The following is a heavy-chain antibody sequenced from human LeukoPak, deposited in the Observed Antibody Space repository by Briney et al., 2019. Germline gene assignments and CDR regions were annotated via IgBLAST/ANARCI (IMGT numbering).Heavy chain of an antibody. Sequence: GGSLRLSCAASGFTFSNYWMHWVRQAPGKGLVWVSRINSDGSSTTYADSVKGRFTISRDSAKNTLYLQMNSLRAEDTAVYYCARGGQGGNSYVRHFGYWGQGTLVTVS. V-gene: IGHV3-74*01. D-gene: IGHD5-18*01. CDR2: INSDGSST. CDR3: ARGGQGGNSYVRHFGY. J-gene: IGHJ4*02. CDR1: GFTFSNYW.